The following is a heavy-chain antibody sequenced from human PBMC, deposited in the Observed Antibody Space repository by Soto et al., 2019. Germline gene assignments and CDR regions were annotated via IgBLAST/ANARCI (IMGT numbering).Heavy chain of an antibody. J-gene: IGHJ3*02. CDR2: STASGDTT. Sequence: EVQLLESGGGLVQPGGSLRLSCAASGFTFSSYAMSWVRQAPGKGLDWDSASTASGDTTYYADSVKGRFTISRDKSKSTMYLQMNSMRAEHTAVYYWGKVGPLRDCIRTSCMCAIDICGQGKMVTGAS. D-gene: IGHD2-2*01. CDR1: GFTFSSYA. V-gene: IGHV3-23*01. CDR3: GKVGPLRDCIRTSCMCAIDI.